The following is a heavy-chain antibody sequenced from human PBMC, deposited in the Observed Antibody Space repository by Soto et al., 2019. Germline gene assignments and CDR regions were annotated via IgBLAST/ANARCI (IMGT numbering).Heavy chain of an antibody. V-gene: IGHV3-21*01. Sequence: GGSLRLCCAASGFNFSSYTINWVRQAPGKRLEWLSSISSSGYIFSTDSVRGRFTISRDNAKNSVYLQINSLRAEDTAVYFCARDCSGGSCYPGMDVWGQGTTVTVSS. D-gene: IGHD2-15*01. CDR1: GFNFSSYT. CDR2: ISSSGYI. CDR3: ARDCSGGSCYPGMDV. J-gene: IGHJ6*02.